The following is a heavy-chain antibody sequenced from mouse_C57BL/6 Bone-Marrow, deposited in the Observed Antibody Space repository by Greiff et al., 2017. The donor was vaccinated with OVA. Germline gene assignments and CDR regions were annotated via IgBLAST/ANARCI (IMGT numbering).Heavy chain of an antibody. CDR2: MYPRSGNT. CDR1: GYTFTSYG. V-gene: IGHV1-81*01. Sequence: VQLHQSGAELARPGASVKLSCKASGYTFTSYGISWVKQRTGQGLEWIGEMYPRSGNTYYNEKFKGKATLTADKSSSTAYMELRMLTSEDSAVYFCASRLYYYGSTWFAYWGQGTLVTVSA. J-gene: IGHJ3*01. D-gene: IGHD1-1*01. CDR3: ASRLYYYGSTWFAY.